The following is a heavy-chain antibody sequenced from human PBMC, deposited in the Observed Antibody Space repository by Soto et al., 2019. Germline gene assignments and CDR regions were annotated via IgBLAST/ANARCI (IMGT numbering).Heavy chain of an antibody. Sequence: GGSLRLSCAASGFTFSAYTMTWVRQAPGKGLEWVSVISGSAGATYYADSVKGRFTISRDNSKNTLYLQMNSLRAEDTAVYYCARQDYSTTWYLNYWGQGTLVTVSS. J-gene: IGHJ4*02. CDR1: GFTFSAYT. CDR3: ARQDYSTTWYLNY. CDR2: ISGSAGAT. D-gene: IGHD6-13*01. V-gene: IGHV3-23*01.